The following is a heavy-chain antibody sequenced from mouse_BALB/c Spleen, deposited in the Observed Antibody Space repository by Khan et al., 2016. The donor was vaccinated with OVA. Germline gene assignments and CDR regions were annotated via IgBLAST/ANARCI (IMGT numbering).Heavy chain of an antibody. Sequence: QVQLQQSGAELVRPGVSVKISCKGSGYTFTDFTMHWVRQSHAMSLEWIGVISTYYGHPTYNQKFKDKATMTVDKSSSTAYMELARLTSEDSAIYSCTRGGGGNRFAYWGQGTLVTVTA. CDR2: ISTYYGHP. CDR3: TRGGGGNRFAY. J-gene: IGHJ3*01. V-gene: IGHV1S137*01. CDR1: GYTFTDFT.